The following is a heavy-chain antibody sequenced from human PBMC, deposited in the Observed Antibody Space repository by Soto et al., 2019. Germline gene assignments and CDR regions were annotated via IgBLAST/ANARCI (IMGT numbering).Heavy chain of an antibody. V-gene: IGHV4-59*08. D-gene: IGHD2-15*01. J-gene: IGHJ5*02. CDR2: IYHSGSS. Sequence: LSLTCTVSGGSISSYYWSWIRQPPGKGLEWIGYIYHSGSSNYNPSLKSRVTILLDTFKNQLSLKLSSVTAADTAVYYCARQRSVVVNQWCFKPWCQGTLVTLSS. CDR3: ARQRSVVVNQWCFKP. CDR1: GGSISSYY.